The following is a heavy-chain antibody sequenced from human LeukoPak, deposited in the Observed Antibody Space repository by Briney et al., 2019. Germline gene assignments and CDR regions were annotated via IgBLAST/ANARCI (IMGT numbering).Heavy chain of an antibody. D-gene: IGHD6-19*01. J-gene: IGHJ3*02. CDR3: AKDGYSGWYNAFDI. CDR2: ISDSGGST. V-gene: IGHV3-23*01. Sequence: GGSLRLSCAASGFTFSNYAMSWVRQAPEKGLEWVSAISDSGGSTYYADSVKGRFTISRDNSKNTLYLQMNSLRAEDTAVYYCAKDGYSGWYNAFDIWGQGTMVTVSS. CDR1: GFTFSNYA.